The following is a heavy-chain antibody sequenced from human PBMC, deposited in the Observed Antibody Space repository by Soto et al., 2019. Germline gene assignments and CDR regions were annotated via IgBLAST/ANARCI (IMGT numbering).Heavy chain of an antibody. CDR2: IYYSGST. CDR3: ARVWFGESSWFDP. V-gene: IGHV4-39*07. Sequence: SETLSLTCTVSGGSISSSEYYWGWIRQPPGKGLEWIGSIYYSGSTYYNPSLKSRVTTSLDRSKNQFSLNLSSVTAADTAVYYCARVWFGESSWFDPWGQGTLVTVSS. J-gene: IGHJ5*02. CDR1: GGSISSSEYY. D-gene: IGHD3-10*01.